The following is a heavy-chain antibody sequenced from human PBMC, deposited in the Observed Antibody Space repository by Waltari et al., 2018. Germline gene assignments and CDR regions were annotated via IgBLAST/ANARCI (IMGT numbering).Heavy chain of an antibody. J-gene: IGHJ4*02. CDR1: GYTFTSYA. CDR2: INAGNGNT. Sequence: QVQLVQSGAEVKKPGASVKVSCKASGYTFTSYAMHWVRQAPGQRLEWMGWINAGNGNTKYSQEFQGRVTITRDTSASTAYMELSSLRSEDTAVYYCARIGIVATTQHPGIAVAGAPDYWGQGTLVTVSS. D-gene: IGHD6-19*01. V-gene: IGHV1-3*03. CDR3: ARIGIVATTQHPGIAVAGAPDY.